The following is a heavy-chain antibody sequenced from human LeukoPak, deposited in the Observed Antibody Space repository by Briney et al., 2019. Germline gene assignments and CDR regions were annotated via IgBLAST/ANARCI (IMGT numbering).Heavy chain of an antibody. CDR2: ISYDGSNK. V-gene: IGHV3-30-3*01. Sequence: PGGSLRLSCAASGFTFSNYAMHWVRQAPGKGLEWMAIISYDGSNKDCADSVKGRFTISRDNSKNTLYLQVNGLRTEDTAVYYCARRMGATPVGNAFDIWGQGTMVTVSS. D-gene: IGHD1-26*01. CDR3: ARRMGATPVGNAFDI. J-gene: IGHJ3*02. CDR1: GFTFSNYA.